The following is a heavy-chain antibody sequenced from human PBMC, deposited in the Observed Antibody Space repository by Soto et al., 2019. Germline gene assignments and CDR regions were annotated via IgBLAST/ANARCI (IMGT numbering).Heavy chain of an antibody. V-gene: IGHV6-1*01. D-gene: IGHD1-26*01. J-gene: IGHJ4*02. CDR2: TYYRSKWYN. Sequence: PSQTLSLTCAISGDSVSSNSAAWNWIRQSPSRGLEWLGRTYYRSKWYNDYAVSVKSRITINPDTSKNQFSLQLNSVTHEDTAVYYCARDARELDVRGFDYWGQGTLVTVSS. CDR3: ARDARELDVRGFDY. CDR1: GDSVSSNSAA.